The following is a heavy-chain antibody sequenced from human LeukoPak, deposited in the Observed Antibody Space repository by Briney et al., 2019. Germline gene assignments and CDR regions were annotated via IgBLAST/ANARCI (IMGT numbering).Heavy chain of an antibody. Sequence: SVKVSCKASGGTFSSYAISWVRQAPGQGLEWMGRIIPILGIANYAQKFQGRVTITADKSTSTAYMELSSLRSEDTAVYYCARARGFYYGSGSFDFDYWGQGTLVTVSS. V-gene: IGHV1-69*04. CDR3: ARARGFYYGSGSFDFDY. CDR1: GGTFSSYA. J-gene: IGHJ4*02. D-gene: IGHD3-10*01. CDR2: IIPILGIA.